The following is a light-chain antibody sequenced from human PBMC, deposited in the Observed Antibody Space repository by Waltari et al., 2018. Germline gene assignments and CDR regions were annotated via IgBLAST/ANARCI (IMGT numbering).Light chain of an antibody. J-gene: IGKJ1*01. V-gene: IGKV3-15*01. CDR1: QSVSSN. Sequence: ETVMTQSPATLSVSPGERATLSCRASQSVSSNLAWYQQKPGQAPRTLIYDASTRATGIPARFSGSGSGTEFTLTISSMQSEDFAVYYCQQYNNWPRTFGQGTKVEIK. CDR2: DAS. CDR3: QQYNNWPRT.